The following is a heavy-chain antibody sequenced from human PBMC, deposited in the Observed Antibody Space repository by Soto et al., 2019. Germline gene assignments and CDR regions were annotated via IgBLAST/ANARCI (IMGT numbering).Heavy chain of an antibody. D-gene: IGHD3-22*01. CDR1: GYSFAGYW. Sequence: GESLKSAGKGSGYSFAGYWITWVLQKPGKGLEWMGRIDPSDSQTCYSPSFRGHVTISATKSITTVFLQWSSLRASDTAMYYCARQIYDSDTGPNFQYYFDSWGQGTPVTVSS. V-gene: IGHV5-10-1*01. CDR3: ARQIYDSDTGPNFQYYFDS. J-gene: IGHJ4*02. CDR2: IDPSDSQT.